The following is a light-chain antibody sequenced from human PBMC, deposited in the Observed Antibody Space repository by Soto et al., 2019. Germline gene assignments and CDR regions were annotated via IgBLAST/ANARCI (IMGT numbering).Light chain of an antibody. Sequence: DIQMTQSPSTLSASVGDRVTITCRASQSISSWLAWYQEKPGKAPQLLIFDASVLGRGVPSRFSGRGSGTEFSLTISSLPPDDSATYYCQQFDSYPWTFGQGPKVEIK. J-gene: IGKJ1*01. CDR2: DAS. V-gene: IGKV1-5*01. CDR3: QQFDSYPWT. CDR1: QSISSW.